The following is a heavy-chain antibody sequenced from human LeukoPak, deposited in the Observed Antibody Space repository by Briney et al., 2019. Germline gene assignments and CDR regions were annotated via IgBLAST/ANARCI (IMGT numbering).Heavy chain of an antibody. CDR3: VSQTPLYSGSFYFDY. Sequence: PSETLSLTCTVAGASISSTSYFWGWIRQPPGKGLEWIGSIYYSGSTFYNPSLKSRLTISVDPSKNRFSLKLSSVAAADTAVYYCVSQTPLYSGSFYFDYWGQGTLVTVSS. CDR2: IYYSGST. D-gene: IGHD1-26*01. J-gene: IGHJ4*02. V-gene: IGHV4-39*01. CDR1: GASISSTSYF.